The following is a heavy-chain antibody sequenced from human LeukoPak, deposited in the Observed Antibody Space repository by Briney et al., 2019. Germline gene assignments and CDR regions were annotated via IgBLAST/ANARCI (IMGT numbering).Heavy chain of an antibody. J-gene: IGHJ4*02. Sequence: SETLSLTCAVSGGSISSSNWWSWVRQPPGKGLEWIGEIYHSGSTNYNPSLKSRVTISVDTSKNQFSLKLSSVTAADTAVYYCARFSGGELLYWGYYFDYWGQGTLVTVSS. V-gene: IGHV4-4*02. CDR2: IYHSGST. D-gene: IGHD3-10*01. CDR3: ARFSGGELLYWGYYFDY. CDR1: GGSISSSNW.